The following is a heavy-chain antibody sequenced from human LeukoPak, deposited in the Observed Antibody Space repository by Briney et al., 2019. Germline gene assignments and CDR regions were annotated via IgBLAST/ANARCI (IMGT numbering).Heavy chain of an antibody. J-gene: IGHJ6*02. V-gene: IGHV5-51*01. CDR1: GYSFTSYW. D-gene: IGHD2-2*01. Sequence: GESLKISCKGSGYSFTSYWIGWVRQMPGKGLEWMGIIYPGDSDTRYSPSFQGQVTISADKSISTAYLQWSSLKASDTAMYYCARSPPAKYCSSTSCYALDVWGQGTTVTVSS. CDR2: IYPGDSDT. CDR3: ARSPPAKYCSSTSCYALDV.